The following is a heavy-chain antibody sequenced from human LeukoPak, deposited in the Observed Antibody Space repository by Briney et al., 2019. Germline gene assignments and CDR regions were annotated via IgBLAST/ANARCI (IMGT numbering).Heavy chain of an antibody. CDR1: GGSISSYY. CDR3: ARDSIVVVVAAPHDY. CDR2: IYYSGST. D-gene: IGHD2-15*01. J-gene: IGHJ4*02. V-gene: IGHV4-59*12. Sequence: SETLSLTCTVSGGSISSYYWSWIRQPPGKGLEWIGYIYYSGSTNYNPSLKSRVTISVDTSKNQFSLKLSSVTAADTAVYYCARDSIVVVVAAPHDYWGQGTLVTVSS.